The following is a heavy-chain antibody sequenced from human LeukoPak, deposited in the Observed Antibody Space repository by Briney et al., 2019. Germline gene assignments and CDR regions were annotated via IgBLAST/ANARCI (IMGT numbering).Heavy chain of an antibody. CDR2: ISWNGGSI. CDR1: GFTFDDYA. Sequence: GGSLRLSCAASGFTFDDYAMHWVRQAPGKGLEWVSGISWNGGSIGYADSVKGRYTISRDNAKNSLYLQMNSLRAEDTALYYCAKARALYYYYYGMDVWGQGTTVTVSS. J-gene: IGHJ6*02. V-gene: IGHV3-9*01. CDR3: AKARALYYYYYGMDV.